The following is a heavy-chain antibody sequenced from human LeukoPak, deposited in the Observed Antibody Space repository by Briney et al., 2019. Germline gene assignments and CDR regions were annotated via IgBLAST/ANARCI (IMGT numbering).Heavy chain of an antibody. CDR1: GFSLSPSGMR. J-gene: IGHJ4*02. D-gene: IGHD3-10*01. Sequence: SGPALVKPTQTLTLTCTFSGFSLSPSGMRVSWLRQPPWKAPEWLARIDWDDDKFYSTSLKTRLTISKDTSKNQVVLTMTNMDPVDTATYYCARGQKLRAFDYWGQGTLVTVSS. CDR3: ARGQKLRAFDY. CDR2: IDWDDDK. V-gene: IGHV2-70*04.